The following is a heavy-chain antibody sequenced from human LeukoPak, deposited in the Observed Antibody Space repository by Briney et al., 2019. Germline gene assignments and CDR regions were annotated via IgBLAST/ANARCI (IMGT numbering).Heavy chain of an antibody. CDR2: ISWNSGSI. D-gene: IGHD6-13*01. CDR1: GFTFDDYA. Sequence: GRSLRLSCAASGFTFDDYAMHWVRQAPGKGLGWVSGISWNSGSIGYADSVKGRFTISRDNSKNTLYLQMNSLRAEDTAVYYCAKAPLRDDSSSWFFDYWGQGTLVTVSS. V-gene: IGHV3-9*01. J-gene: IGHJ4*02. CDR3: AKAPLRDDSSSWFFDY.